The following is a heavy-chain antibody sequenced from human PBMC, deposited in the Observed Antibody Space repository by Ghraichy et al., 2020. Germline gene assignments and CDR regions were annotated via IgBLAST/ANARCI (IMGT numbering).Heavy chain of an antibody. V-gene: IGHV3-7*03. CDR1: GFTFSGYW. J-gene: IGHJ3*02. CDR3: ARDETIFMDDYYDAFTI. CDR2: IKRDGSVT. Sequence: GGSLRLSCAASGFTFSGYWMVWVRQAPGKGLEWVAHIKRDGSVTYYVDSVEGRFTISRDNAKNLLYLQMNSLRAEDTAVYYCARDETIFMDDYYDAFTIWGQGTMVTVSS. D-gene: IGHD5-12*01.